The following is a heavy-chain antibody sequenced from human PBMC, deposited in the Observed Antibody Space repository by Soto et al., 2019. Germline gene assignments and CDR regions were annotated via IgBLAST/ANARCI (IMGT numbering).Heavy chain of an antibody. CDR3: ASRLGWFDP. CDR1: GDSVSSSSYY. J-gene: IGHJ5*02. CDR2: LYYSGST. Sequence: XGTLDLTCTVSGDSVSSSSYYWGWIRQPPGKGLEWIGSLYYSGSTYYNPSLKSRVTIPVDTSKNQFSLKLNSVTAADTAVYYSASRLGWFDPWGQGALGTVSS. V-gene: IGHV4-39*01.